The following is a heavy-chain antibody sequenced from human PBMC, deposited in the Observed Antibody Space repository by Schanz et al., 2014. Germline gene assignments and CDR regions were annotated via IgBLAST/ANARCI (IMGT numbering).Heavy chain of an antibody. CDR3: ARDHTTESYYSAGPPIDY. Sequence: EVQLVQSGGGLVQPGGSLRLSCLASGFAFSSYAMTWVRQAPGMGLEWVSAISGRDGSTYYADSVRGRFTISRDNSKNTLYLQMNSLRAEDTAVYYCARDHTTESYYSAGPPIDYWGQGTLLTVSS. D-gene: IGHD1-26*01. V-gene: IGHV3-23*04. J-gene: IGHJ4*02. CDR1: GFAFSSYA. CDR2: ISGRDGST.